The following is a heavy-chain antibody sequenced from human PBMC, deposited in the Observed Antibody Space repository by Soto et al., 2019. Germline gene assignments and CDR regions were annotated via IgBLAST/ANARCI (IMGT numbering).Heavy chain of an antibody. CDR1: GYTFTGYY. D-gene: IGHD6-6*01. CDR3: ARGSSSGYYYYYGMDV. Sequence: ASVKVSCKASGYTFTGYYMHWVRQAPGQGLEWTGWINPNSGGTNYAQKFQGRVTMTRDTSISTAYMELSRLRSDDTAVYYCARGSSSGYYYYYGMDVWGQGTTVTVSS. J-gene: IGHJ6*02. V-gene: IGHV1-2*02. CDR2: INPNSGGT.